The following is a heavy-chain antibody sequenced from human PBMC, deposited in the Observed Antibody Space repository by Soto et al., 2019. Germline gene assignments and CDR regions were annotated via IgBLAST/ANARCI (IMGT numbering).Heavy chain of an antibody. CDR1: VFTFIIYR. J-gene: IGHJ1*01. CDR2: IKQDGSEK. D-gene: IGHD3-3*01. V-gene: IGHV3-7*03. CDR3: ARDSAIFGVVTH. Sequence: GSRRLSDEASVFTFIIYRMSWFRQAPGKGLEWVANIKQDGSEKYYVDSVKGRFTMSRDNAKNSLYLQMKSLRDEETAVYYCARDSAIFGVVTHCGQGTLVTVSS.